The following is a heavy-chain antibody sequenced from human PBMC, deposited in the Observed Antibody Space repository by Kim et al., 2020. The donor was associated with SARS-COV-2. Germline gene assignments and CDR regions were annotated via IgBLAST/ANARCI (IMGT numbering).Heavy chain of an antibody. Sequence: GGSLRLSCAVSGLPFNINYMTWVRQAPGRGLEWVAVTYSTTDTPYAATAKGRFTISVDNSKNTLHLQMNSLRVDDTAVYFCARAAASTAGPFYYWGQGTLVAASS. CDR1: GLPFNINY. CDR3: ARAAASTAGPFYY. D-gene: IGHD6-13*01. V-gene: IGHV3-53*01. J-gene: IGHJ4*02. CDR2: TYSTTDT.